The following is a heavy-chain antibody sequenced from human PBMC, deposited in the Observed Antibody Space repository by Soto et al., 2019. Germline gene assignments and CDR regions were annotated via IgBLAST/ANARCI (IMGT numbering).Heavy chain of an antibody. CDR1: GFTFRSYS. J-gene: IGHJ6*02. Sequence: GGSMRLSCAASGFTFRSYSMNWVRKAPGKGREWVSYISRSSSTIYYADAVKGRFNISRDNAKNSLYLQMNSLRDEDTAVYYCARSGYYDSSGYYNGYYYYGMDVWGQGTTVTVSS. D-gene: IGHD3-22*01. CDR2: ISRSSSTI. V-gene: IGHV3-48*02. CDR3: ARSGYYDSSGYYNGYYYYGMDV.